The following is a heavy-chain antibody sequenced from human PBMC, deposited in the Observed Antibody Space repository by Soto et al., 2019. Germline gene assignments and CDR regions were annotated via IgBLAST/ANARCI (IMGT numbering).Heavy chain of an antibody. CDR2: ISGSGGST. CDR3: AKEGSSYYFYYGLDV. V-gene: IGHV3-23*01. CDR1: GFTFSNYA. Sequence: EVQLLESGGGLVQPGGSLRLSCAASGFTFSNYAMSWVRQAPGKGLEWVLGISGSGGSTYYADSVKGRFTISRDNSRTTLYLPMNSLRGDDTAAYYCAKEGSSYYFYYGLDVWGQGTTVTVSS. J-gene: IGHJ6*02. D-gene: IGHD6-6*01.